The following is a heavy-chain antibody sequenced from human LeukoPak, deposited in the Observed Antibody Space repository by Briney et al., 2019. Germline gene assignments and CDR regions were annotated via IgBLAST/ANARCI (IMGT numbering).Heavy chain of an antibody. J-gene: IGHJ6*03. V-gene: IGHV1-69*13. CDR3: ARDRLAAAGTGSGAGYYYYMDV. CDR1: GGTFSSYA. Sequence: ASVKVSCKASGGTFSSYAISWVRQAPGQGLEWMGGIIPIFGTANYAQKFQGRVTITADESTSTAYMELSRLRSDDTAVYYCARDRLAAAGTGSGAGYYYYMDVWGKGTTVTISS. CDR2: IIPIFGTA. D-gene: IGHD6-13*01.